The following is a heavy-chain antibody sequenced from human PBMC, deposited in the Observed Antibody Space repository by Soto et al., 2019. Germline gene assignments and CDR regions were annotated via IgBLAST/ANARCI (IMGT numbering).Heavy chain of an antibody. CDR1: GFSLSTSGVG. D-gene: IGHD2-8*01. CDR3: AHMVFDAIRPRYYYGMDV. CDR2: IYWDDDK. V-gene: IGHV2-5*02. Sequence: VSGPTLVNPTQTLTLTCTFSGFSLSTSGVGVGWIRQPPGKALEWLALIYWDDDKRYSPSLKSRLTITKDTSKNQVVLTMTNMDPVDTATYYCAHMVFDAIRPRYYYGMDVWGQGTTVTVSS. J-gene: IGHJ6*02.